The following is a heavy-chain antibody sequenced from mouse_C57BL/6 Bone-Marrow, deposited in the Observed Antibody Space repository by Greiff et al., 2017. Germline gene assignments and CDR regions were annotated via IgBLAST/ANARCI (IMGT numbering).Heavy chain of an antibody. CDR3: ARRRVVVLYAMDY. CDR2: INPTNGGT. V-gene: IGHV1-18*01. D-gene: IGHD1-1*01. CDR1: GYTFTDYN. J-gene: IGHJ4*01. Sequence: EVQLQQSGPELVKPGASVKIPCKASGYTFTDYNMDWVKQSHGKSLEWIGDINPTNGGTIYNQKFKGKATLTVDKSSSTAYMELRSLTSEDTAVYYCARRRVVVLYAMDYWGQGTSVTVSS.